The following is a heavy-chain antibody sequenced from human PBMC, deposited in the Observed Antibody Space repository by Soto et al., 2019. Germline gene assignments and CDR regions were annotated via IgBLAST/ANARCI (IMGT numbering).Heavy chain of an antibody. CDR3: AITLGETTSLFDY. Sequence: QVQLVQSGAEMKQPGASVKLSCQASGYIFIHCFMHWVRQAPGQGLEWMGGINPSSGTTTYAQKFQGRVTVTKDTSTSTVYMELSSLGSGDTAMYYWAITLGETTSLFDYWGQGSLVTVSA. V-gene: IGHV1-46*01. J-gene: IGHJ4*02. CDR1: GYIFIHCF. CDR2: INPSSGTT. D-gene: IGHD1-26*01.